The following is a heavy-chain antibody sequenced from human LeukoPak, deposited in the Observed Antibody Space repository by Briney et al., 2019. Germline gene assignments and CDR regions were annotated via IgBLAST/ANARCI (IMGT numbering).Heavy chain of an antibody. V-gene: IGHV3-23*01. CDR1: GFTFSNYG. CDR2: ISSSGDST. Sequence: GGSLRLACAVSGFTFSNYGMSWVRQAPGKGLEWVSVISSSGDSTYYADSVKGRFTISRDNSKNTQYLQMNGLRAEDTAIYYCAKDDGNNAKLLLDYWGQGTLVTVSS. CDR3: AKDDGNNAKLLLDY. D-gene: IGHD2/OR15-2a*01. J-gene: IGHJ4*02.